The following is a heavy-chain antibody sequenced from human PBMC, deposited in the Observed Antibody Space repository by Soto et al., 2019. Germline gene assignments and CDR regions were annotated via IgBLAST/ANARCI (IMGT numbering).Heavy chain of an antibody. D-gene: IGHD3-9*01. J-gene: IGHJ4*02. CDR2: ISAYNGNT. V-gene: IGHV1-18*01. CDR1: GYTFTSYG. Sequence: ASVKVSCKASGYTFTSYGISWVRQAPGQGLEWMGWISAYNGNTNYAQKLQGRVTMTTDTSTSTAYMELRSLRSDDTAVYYCARHTVSDSYDILTGYPRNDVWGRGTLVTVSS. CDR3: ARHTVSDSYDILTGYPRNDV.